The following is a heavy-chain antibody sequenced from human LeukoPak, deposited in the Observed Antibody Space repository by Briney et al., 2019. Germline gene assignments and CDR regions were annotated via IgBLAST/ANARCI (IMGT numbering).Heavy chain of an antibody. CDR3: ARANWGLDY. J-gene: IGHJ4*02. CDR2: IRQDGSDE. CDR1: GXTFSSYW. Sequence: GGSLRLSCAASGXTFSSYWMSWVRQAPGKGLEWVAYIRQDGSDENYADSVKGRFTISRDHARNSLHLQMNSLRAEDTAVYFCARANWGLDYWGQGALVTVSS. V-gene: IGHV3-7*04. D-gene: IGHD3-16*01.